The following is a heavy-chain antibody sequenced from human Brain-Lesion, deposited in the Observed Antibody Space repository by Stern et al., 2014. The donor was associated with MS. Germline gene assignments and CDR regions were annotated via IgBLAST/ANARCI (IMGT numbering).Heavy chain of an antibody. V-gene: IGHV5-51*03. Sequence: EVQLVESGAEVKKPGESLKISCEASGYLFDDYWIGWVRQMSGRGLELVAIIFPRDSNTRYSPSDKGQATISAKKSTSPAYLQWSTRKPSDPAMYSWARSPATPSGYDRFDYWGQGALVTVSS. CDR2: IFPRDSNT. J-gene: IGHJ4*02. CDR1: GYLFDDYW. CDR3: ARSPATPSGYDRFDY. D-gene: IGHD5-12*01.